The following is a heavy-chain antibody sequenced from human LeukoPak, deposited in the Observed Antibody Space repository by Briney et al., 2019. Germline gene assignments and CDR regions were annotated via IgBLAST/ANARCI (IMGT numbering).Heavy chain of an antibody. D-gene: IGHD3-22*01. J-gene: IGHJ4*02. CDR1: GYTFTSYG. CDR2: INGGSGNT. CDR3: ANPRYDSSGYYYVD. V-gene: IGHV1-3*01. Sequence: ASVKVSCKASGYTFTSYGISWLRQAPGQRLDWMGWINGGSGNTKYSPEFQGRVTITRDTSASTAYMELSSLRSEDTAVYYCANPRYDSSGYYYVDWGQGTLVTVSS.